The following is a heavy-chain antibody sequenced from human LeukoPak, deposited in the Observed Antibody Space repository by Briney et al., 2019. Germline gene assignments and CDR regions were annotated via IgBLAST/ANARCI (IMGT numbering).Heavy chain of an antibody. V-gene: IGHV3-23*01. Sequence: RSGGSLRLSCAASGFTFSTYTMSWVRQAPGKGLEWVSTISRSGDNTYYADSVKGRFTISRDNSKNTLYLQVNSLRAEDTALYYCAKKRSGPGLPHDLDYWGHGTLVTVSS. CDR3: AKKRSGPGLPHDLDY. CDR2: ISRSGDNT. J-gene: IGHJ4*01. CDR1: GFTFSTYT. D-gene: IGHD6-25*01.